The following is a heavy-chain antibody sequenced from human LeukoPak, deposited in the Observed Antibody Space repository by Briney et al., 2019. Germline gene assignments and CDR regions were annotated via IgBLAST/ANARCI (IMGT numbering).Heavy chain of an antibody. CDR2: IYSSGST. V-gene: IGHV4-39*02. Sequence: SEILSLTCTVSGGSISSTSYYWGWIRQPPGKGLEWIGSIYSSGSTYYSPSLKSRVTISEDTSKAHFSLKLSSVTAADTAVYYCGRAPDYWGQGTLVTVSS. CDR1: GGSISSTSYY. J-gene: IGHJ4*02. CDR3: GRAPDY.